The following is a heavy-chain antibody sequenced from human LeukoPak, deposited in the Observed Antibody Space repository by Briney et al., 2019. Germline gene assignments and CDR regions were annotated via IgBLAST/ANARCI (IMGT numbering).Heavy chain of an antibody. CDR1: GGTFSSYA. V-gene: IGHV1-69*05. Sequence: SVKVSCKASGGTFSSYAISWVRQAPGQGLEWVGGIIPIFGTANYAQKFQGRVTITTDESTSTAYMELSSLRSEDTAVYYCASQFGYDYYYYMDVWGKGTTVTVSS. J-gene: IGHJ6*03. D-gene: IGHD3-16*01. CDR3: ASQFGYDYYYYMDV. CDR2: IIPIFGTA.